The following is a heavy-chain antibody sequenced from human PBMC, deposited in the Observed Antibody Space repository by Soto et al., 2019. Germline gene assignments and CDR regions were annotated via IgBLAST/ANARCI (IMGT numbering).Heavy chain of an antibody. V-gene: IGHV3-53*01. CDR2: IYSGGST. J-gene: IGHJ6*02. CDR1: GFTVSSNY. CDR3: AREARYCSGVSCAPGYYYYGMDV. D-gene: IGHD2-15*01. Sequence: SLRLSCAASGFTVSSNYMSWVRQAPGKGLEWVSVIYSGGSTYYADSVKGRFTISRDNSKNTLYLQMNSLRAEDTAVYYCAREARYCSGVSCAPGYYYYGMDVWGQGTTVTVSS.